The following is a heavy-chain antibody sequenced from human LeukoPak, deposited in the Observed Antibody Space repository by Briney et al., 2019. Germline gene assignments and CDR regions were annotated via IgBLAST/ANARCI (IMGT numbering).Heavy chain of an antibody. D-gene: IGHD6-13*01. CDR1: GYTLTELS. CDR3: ARDGGTYSSSWADY. Sequence: GASVKVSCKVSGYTLTELSMHWVRQARGKGLEWMGGFDPEDGETIYAQKFQGRVTMTRDMSTSTVYMELSSLRSEDTAVYYCARDGGTYSSSWADYWGQGTLVTVSS. CDR2: FDPEDGET. V-gene: IGHV1-24*01. J-gene: IGHJ4*02.